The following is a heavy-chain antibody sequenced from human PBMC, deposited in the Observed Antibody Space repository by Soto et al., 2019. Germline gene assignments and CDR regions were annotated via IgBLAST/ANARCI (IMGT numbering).Heavy chain of an antibody. CDR1: GFTFSSYA. V-gene: IGHV3-23*01. Sequence: EVQLLESGGGWVQPGGCPRLSCAASGFTFSSYAMTWVRQAPGKGLEWVSSLTQSGDSTYYADSVSGRFTISRDNSKNMLHLQMNSLRDEDTAVYFCAKGGVGQQMGLGDWGQGTLVTVSS. CDR2: LTQSGDST. D-gene: IGHD6-13*01. J-gene: IGHJ4*02. CDR3: AKGGVGQQMGLGD.